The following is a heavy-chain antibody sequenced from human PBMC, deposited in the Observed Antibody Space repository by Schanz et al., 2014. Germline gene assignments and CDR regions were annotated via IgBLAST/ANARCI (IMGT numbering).Heavy chain of an antibody. Sequence: QVQLVESGGGVVQPGRSLRLSCAASGFTFRSYGMHWVRQAPGKGLEWVALISYDGSSKNHADSVQGRFTISRDNSKDTLYLQMSGLTPEDTAVYYCARGPIPIQGVPMDFWGQGTLVIVSA. CDR1: GFTFRSYG. J-gene: IGHJ4*02. CDR3: ARGPIPIQGVPMDF. V-gene: IGHV3-33*01. CDR2: ISYDGSSK. D-gene: IGHD3-10*01.